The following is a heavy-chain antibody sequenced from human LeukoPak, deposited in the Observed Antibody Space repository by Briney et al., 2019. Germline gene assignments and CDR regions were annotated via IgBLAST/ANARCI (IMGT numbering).Heavy chain of an antibody. Sequence: GESPKISCKGSGYSFTNYWIGWVRQMPGKGLELMGIIYPDDSDTRYSPSFQGQVTISADKSISTANLQWSSLKASDTAMYYCARQEYYYDSSGHLSFDYWGQGTLVTVSS. D-gene: IGHD3-22*01. J-gene: IGHJ4*02. CDR3: ARQEYYYDSSGHLSFDY. V-gene: IGHV5-51*01. CDR1: GYSFTNYW. CDR2: IYPDDSDT.